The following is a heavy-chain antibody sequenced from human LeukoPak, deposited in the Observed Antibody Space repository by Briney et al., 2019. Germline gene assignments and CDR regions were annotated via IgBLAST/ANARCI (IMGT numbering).Heavy chain of an antibody. V-gene: IGHV4-38-2*02. CDR3: ARIYSSSWFLNWFDP. CDR1: GYSISSGYF. Sequence: PSQTLSLTCTVSGYSISSGYFWGWIRQPPGKGLECIGTIYHSGSTYYNPSLKSRATISVDTSKNQFSLKLNSVTAADTAVYYCARIYSSSWFLNWFDPWGQGTLVTVSS. D-gene: IGHD6-13*01. CDR2: IYHSGST. J-gene: IGHJ5*02.